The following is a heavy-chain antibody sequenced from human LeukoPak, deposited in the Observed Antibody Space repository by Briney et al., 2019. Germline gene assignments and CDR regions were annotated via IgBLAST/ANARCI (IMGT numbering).Heavy chain of an antibody. V-gene: IGHV3-33*05. D-gene: IGHD3-22*01. CDR2: IQYDGNTI. Sequence: PGGSLRLSCVASGFTYSHNGMHWVRQAPGKGLEWVAFIQYDGNTIFYADSVKGRFTISRDNAKTSLFLQMSSLRADDTAVYYCARNRDFYDSSGSVPLDYWGQGILVTVSS. J-gene: IGHJ4*02. CDR1: GFTYSHNG. CDR3: ARNRDFYDSSGSVPLDY.